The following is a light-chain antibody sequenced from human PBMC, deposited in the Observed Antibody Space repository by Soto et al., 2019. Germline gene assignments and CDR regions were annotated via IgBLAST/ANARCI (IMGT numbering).Light chain of an antibody. Sequence: DIQMTQSPSTLSASVGDRVTITCRASQSISGWLAWHQVKPGRAPKVLIYKASSVQRGVPSRFSGSGSGTEFTLTISSLQPDDFASYYCQQYQSYPLTFGGGTEVEIK. J-gene: IGKJ4*01. CDR2: KAS. CDR1: QSISGW. V-gene: IGKV1-5*03. CDR3: QQYQSYPLT.